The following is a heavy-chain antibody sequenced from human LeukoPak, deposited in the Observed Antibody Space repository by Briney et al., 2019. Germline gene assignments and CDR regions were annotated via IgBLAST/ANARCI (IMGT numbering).Heavy chain of an antibody. Sequence: GGSLRLSCAASGFTFSTYWMSWVRQAPGKGLQWVANIKQDGSEKYYVDSVKGRFTISRDNAKNSLYLQMNSLRAEDTAVYYCAKSRDFWSGFDYWGQGTLVTVSS. CDR3: AKSRDFWSGFDY. V-gene: IGHV3-7*03. D-gene: IGHD3-3*01. CDR1: GFTFSTYW. CDR2: IKQDGSEK. J-gene: IGHJ4*02.